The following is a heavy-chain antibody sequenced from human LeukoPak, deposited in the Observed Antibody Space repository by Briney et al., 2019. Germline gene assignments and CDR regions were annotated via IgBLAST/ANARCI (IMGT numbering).Heavy chain of an antibody. CDR2: ISGSGGST. V-gene: IGHV3-23*01. D-gene: IGHD5-12*01. CDR1: GFTFSSYA. Sequence: PGGSLRLSCAASGFTFSSYAMSWVRQAPGEGLEWVSAISGSGGSTYYADSVQGRFTISRDNSKNTLYLQMNSLRAEDTAVYYCAKVSGYSGYDPYYFDYWGQGTLVTVSS. J-gene: IGHJ4*02. CDR3: AKVSGYSGYDPYYFDY.